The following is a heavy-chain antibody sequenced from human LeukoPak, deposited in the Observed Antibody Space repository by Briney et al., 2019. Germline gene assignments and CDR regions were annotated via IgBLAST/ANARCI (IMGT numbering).Heavy chain of an antibody. CDR3: ARDPGTGTTSSPVDY. D-gene: IGHD1-7*01. CDR1: GFTFTSYS. V-gene: IGHV3-23*01. J-gene: IGHJ4*02. Sequence: GGSLRLSCAASGFTFTSYSMSWVRQAPGKGLEWVSGTSDRGDYTYYADSVKGRFTISRDNSKNTLYLQMNSLRAEDTAVYYCARDPGTGTTSSPVDYWGQGTLVTVSS. CDR2: TSDRGDYT.